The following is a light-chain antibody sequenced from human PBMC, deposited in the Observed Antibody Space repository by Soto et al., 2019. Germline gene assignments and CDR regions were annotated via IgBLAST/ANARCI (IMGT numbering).Light chain of an antibody. CDR3: QQSFSAPWT. J-gene: IGKJ1*01. CDR2: AAS. V-gene: IGKV1-39*01. CDR1: QRISSY. Sequence: DIQMTQSPSSLSAAVGDRVTISCRASQRISSYLNWYQQKPGKAPKLLIYAASSLQSGVPSRFSASGSGTDFTLTISSLQPEDFATYYCQQSFSAPWTFGLGTKVEIK.